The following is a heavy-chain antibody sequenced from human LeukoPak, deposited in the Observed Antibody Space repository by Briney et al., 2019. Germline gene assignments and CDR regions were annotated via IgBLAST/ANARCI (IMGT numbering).Heavy chain of an antibody. Sequence: GGSLRLSCAASGFTFSSYAMSWVRQAPGKGLEWVALISTDGSIENHADSVKGRFTISRDNSKSTLYLQMNSLRPEDTAVYYCARDARLGELSFPGAYDLWGQGTMVIVSS. CDR3: ARDARLGELSFPGAYDL. CDR2: ISTDGSIE. V-gene: IGHV3-30-3*01. J-gene: IGHJ3*01. CDR1: GFTFSSYA. D-gene: IGHD3-16*02.